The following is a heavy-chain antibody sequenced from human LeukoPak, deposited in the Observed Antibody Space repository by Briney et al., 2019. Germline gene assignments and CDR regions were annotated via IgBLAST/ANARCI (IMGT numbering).Heavy chain of an antibody. D-gene: IGHD4-17*01. CDR3: ARDRSVTVTTSGWFDP. J-gene: IGHJ5*02. Sequence: SETLSLTCTVSGYSISSGYYWGWIRQPPGKGLEWIGSIHHSGSTYYNPSLKSRVTISVDTSKNQFSLKLSSVTAADTAVYYCARDRSVTVTTSGWFDPWGQGTLVTVSS. V-gene: IGHV4-38-2*02. CDR1: GYSISSGYY. CDR2: IHHSGST.